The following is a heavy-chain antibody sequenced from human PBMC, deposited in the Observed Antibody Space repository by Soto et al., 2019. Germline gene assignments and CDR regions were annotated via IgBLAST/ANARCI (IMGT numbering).Heavy chain of an antibody. CDR2: IWYDGSNK. V-gene: IGHV3-33*01. CDR3: ARDLEMITFGGVQAGGMDV. CDR1: GFTFSSYG. J-gene: IGHJ6*02. Sequence: PGGSLRLSCAASGFTFSSYGMHWVRQAPGKGLEWVAVIWYDGSNKYYADSVKGRFTISRDNSKNTLYLQMNSLRAEDTAVYYCARDLEMITFGGVQAGGMDVWGQGTTVTVSS. D-gene: IGHD3-16*01.